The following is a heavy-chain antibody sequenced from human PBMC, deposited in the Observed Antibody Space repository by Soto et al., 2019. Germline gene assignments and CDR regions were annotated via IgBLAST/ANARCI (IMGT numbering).Heavy chain of an antibody. CDR3: ARGWEVPAATFDS. CDR1: GYTFTTYD. J-gene: IGHJ4*02. Sequence: QVQLVQSGAEVKKPGTSVTVSCTASGYTFTTYDINWVRQAPGQGLEWMGWMTPHCGKTGYAPKFQGRVTMTRDTSISTAYMELSSLRSEDTAVYFCARGWEVPAATFDSWGQGTLVTVSS. D-gene: IGHD2-2*01. V-gene: IGHV1-8*01. CDR2: MTPHCGKT.